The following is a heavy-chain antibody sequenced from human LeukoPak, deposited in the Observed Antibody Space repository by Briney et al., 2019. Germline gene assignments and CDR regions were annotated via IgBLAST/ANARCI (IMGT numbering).Heavy chain of an antibody. CDR1: GGTFSSYA. V-gene: IGHV1-69*04. D-gene: IGHD3-9*01. CDR2: IIPILGVA. Sequence: ASVKVSCKASGGTFSSYAISWVRQAPGQGLEWMGRIIPILGVANYAQKLQGRVTMTTDTSTSTAYMELRSLRSDDTAVYYCARVGALNYDILTGPNLDYWGQGTLVTVSS. J-gene: IGHJ4*02. CDR3: ARVGALNYDILTGPNLDY.